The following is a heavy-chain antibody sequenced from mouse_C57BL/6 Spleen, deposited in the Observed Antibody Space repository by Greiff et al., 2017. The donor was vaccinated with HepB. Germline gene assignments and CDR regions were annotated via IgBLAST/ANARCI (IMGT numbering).Heavy chain of an antibody. Sequence: EVQLQQSGPELVKPGASVKISCKASGYSFTGYYMHWVKQSHGNILDWIGYIYPYNGVSSYNQKFKGKATLTVDKSSSTAYMELRSLTSEDSAVYYCARLRDYYSNYFWYFDVWGTGTTVTVSS. V-gene: IGHV1-31*01. CDR3: ARLRDYYSNYFWYFDV. CDR2: IYPYNGVS. CDR1: GYSFTGYY. D-gene: IGHD2-5*01. J-gene: IGHJ1*03.